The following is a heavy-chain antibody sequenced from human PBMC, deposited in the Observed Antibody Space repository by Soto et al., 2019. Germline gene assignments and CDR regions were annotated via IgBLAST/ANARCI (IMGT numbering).Heavy chain of an antibody. CDR3: ARGPTDYYDDSANYFLDY. CDR2: ISTYNGNT. CDR1: GYTFITYG. Sequence: QVQLVQSGAEVKKPGASVKVSCRASGYTFITYGVSWVRQAPGQGLDWLGWISTYNGNTRYAERLQRRVTMTTDTSTNTAYMEVRNVRSDDTAVYYCARGPTDYYDDSANYFLDYWGQGTLVTVSS. D-gene: IGHD3-22*01. J-gene: IGHJ4*02. V-gene: IGHV1-18*01.